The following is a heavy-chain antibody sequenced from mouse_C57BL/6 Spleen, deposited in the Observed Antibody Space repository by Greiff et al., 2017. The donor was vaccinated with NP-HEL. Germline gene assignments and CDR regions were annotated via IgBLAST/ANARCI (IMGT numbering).Heavy chain of an antibody. CDR3: ARWLLRGYYFDY. Sequence: QVQLQQPGAELVMPGASVKLSCKASGYTFTSYWMHWVKQRPGQGLEWIGEIDPSDSYTNYNQKFKGKSTLTVDKSSSTAYMQRSSLTSEDSAVYYCARWLLRGYYFDYWGQGTTLTVSS. CDR1: GYTFTSYW. D-gene: IGHD2-3*01. V-gene: IGHV1-69*01. J-gene: IGHJ2*01. CDR2: IDPSDSYT.